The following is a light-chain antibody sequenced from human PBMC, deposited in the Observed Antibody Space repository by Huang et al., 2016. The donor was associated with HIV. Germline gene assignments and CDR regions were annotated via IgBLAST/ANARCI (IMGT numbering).Light chain of an antibody. J-gene: IGKJ2*01. V-gene: IGKV1-33*01. Sequence: DIQMTQSPSSLSASVGDRVIITCQTSQDISNYLNWYQQKPGKAPKLMIYDASNLATGRPSRFSGSGSGTDFTFTISSLQPEDIATYYCQQYDNLPTFGQGTKLEIK. CDR3: QQYDNLPT. CDR1: QDISNY. CDR2: DAS.